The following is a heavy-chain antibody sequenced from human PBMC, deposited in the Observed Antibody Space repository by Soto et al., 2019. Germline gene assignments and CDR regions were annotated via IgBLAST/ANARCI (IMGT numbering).Heavy chain of an antibody. CDR2: ISSSSSRI. V-gene: IGHV3-48*04. D-gene: IGHD6-25*01. Sequence: EVQLVESGGGLIQPGGSLRLSCAASGFSFNTYAMNWVRQAPGKGLEWISYISSSSSRIYCADSVKGRFTLSRDNAKNSLYLQMNSLRAEDTAVYYCASDPGIAAAGMDYWGQGTLVTVSS. J-gene: IGHJ4*02. CDR3: ASDPGIAAAGMDY. CDR1: GFSFNTYA.